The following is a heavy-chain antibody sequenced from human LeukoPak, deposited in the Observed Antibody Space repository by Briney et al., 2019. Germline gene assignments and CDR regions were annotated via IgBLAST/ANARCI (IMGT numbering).Heavy chain of an antibody. CDR1: GFTFSSYW. J-gene: IGHJ5*02. CDR2: IKQDGSEK. CDR3: ARPSMVYAASRGWFDP. V-gene: IGHV3-7*01. D-gene: IGHD2-8*01. Sequence: GGSLRLSCAASGFTFSSYWMSWVRQAPGKGLEWVANIKQDGSEKYYVDSVKGRFTISRDNAKNSLYLQMNSLRAEDTAVYYCARPSMVYAASRGWFDPRGQGTLVTVSS.